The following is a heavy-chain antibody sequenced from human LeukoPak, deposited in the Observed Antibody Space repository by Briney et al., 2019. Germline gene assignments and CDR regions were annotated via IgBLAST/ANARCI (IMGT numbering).Heavy chain of an antibody. V-gene: IGHV4-61*02. D-gene: IGHD3-16*02. CDR1: GGSISSGSYY. J-gene: IGHJ4*02. Sequence: SETLSLTCTVSGGSISSGSYYWSWIRQPAGKGLEWIGRIYTSGSTNYNPSLKSRVTISVDTSKNQFSLKLSSVTAADTAVYYCARIGYYDYVWGSYRGYYFDYWGQGTLVTVSS. CDR3: ARIGYYDYVWGSYRGYYFDY. CDR2: IYTSGST.